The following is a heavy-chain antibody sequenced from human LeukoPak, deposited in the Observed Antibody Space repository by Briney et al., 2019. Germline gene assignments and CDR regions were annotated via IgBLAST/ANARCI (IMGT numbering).Heavy chain of an antibody. J-gene: IGHJ6*02. CDR1: GFTFSSYG. CDR2: ISYDGSNK. D-gene: IGHD3-10*01. CDR3: AKMGNKYGSGTYVYYYYYYGMDV. V-gene: IGHV3-30*18. Sequence: GGSLRLSCAASGFTFSSYGMHWVRQAPGKGLEWVAVISYDGSNKYYADSVKGRFTISRDNSKNTLYLQMNSLRAEDTAVYYCAKMGNKYGSGTYVYYYYYYGMDVWGQGTTVTVSS.